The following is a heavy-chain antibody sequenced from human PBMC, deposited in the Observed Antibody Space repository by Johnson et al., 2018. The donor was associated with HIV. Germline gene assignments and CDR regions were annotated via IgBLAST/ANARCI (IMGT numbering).Heavy chain of an antibody. CDR2: ISYDGSNK. D-gene: IGHD6-19*01. CDR1: GFTFSSYA. CDR3: AKGGSAVAVAFDI. J-gene: IGHJ3*02. V-gene: IGHV3-30-3*01. Sequence: QVQLVEFGGGVVQPGRSLRLSCAASGFTFSSYAMHWVRQAPGKGLEWVAVISYDGSNKYYADSVKGRFTISRDNSKNTLYLQMNSLRAEDTAVYYCAKGGSAVAVAFDIWGQGTMVTVSS.